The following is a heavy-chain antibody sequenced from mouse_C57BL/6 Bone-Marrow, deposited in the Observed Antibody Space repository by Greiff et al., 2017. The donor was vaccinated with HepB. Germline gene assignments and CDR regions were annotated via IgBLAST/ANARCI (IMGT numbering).Heavy chain of an antibody. Sequence: QVQLQQPGAELVKPGASVKLSCKASGYTFTSYWMQWVKQRPGQGLEWIGEIDPSDSYTNYNQKFKGKATLTVDTSSSTSYMQLSSLTSEDSAVYYGARSNYYYGSSYLYYFDYWGQGTTLTVSS. J-gene: IGHJ2*01. CDR3: ARSNYYYGSSYLYYFDY. V-gene: IGHV1-50*01. CDR2: IDPSDSYT. CDR1: GYTFTSYW. D-gene: IGHD1-1*01.